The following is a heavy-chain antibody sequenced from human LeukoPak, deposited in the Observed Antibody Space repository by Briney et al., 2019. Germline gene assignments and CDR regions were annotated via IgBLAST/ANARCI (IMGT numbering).Heavy chain of an antibody. V-gene: IGHV1-2*02. CDR2: INPNSGGT. CDR1: GYTFTGYY. D-gene: IGHD2-2*02. J-gene: IGHJ4*02. CDR3: ARGGYCSSTSCYSIGIDY. Sequence: GASVTVSCKASGYTFTGYYMHWVRQAPGQGLEWMGWINPNSGGTNYAQKFQGRVTMTRDTSISTAYMELSRLRSDGTAVYYCARGGYCSSTSCYSIGIDYWGQGTLVTVSS.